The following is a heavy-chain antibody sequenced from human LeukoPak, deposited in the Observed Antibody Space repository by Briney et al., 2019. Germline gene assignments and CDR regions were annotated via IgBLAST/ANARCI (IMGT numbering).Heavy chain of an antibody. CDR1: GFTFSSYW. CDR3: ARVGSSWARDY. Sequence: PGGSLRLSCAASGFTFSSYWMNWVCQAPGKGLEWVANIKQDGSEKYYVDSVKGRFTISRDNAKNSLYLQMNSLRAEDTAVYYCARVGSSWARDYWGQGTLVTVSS. J-gene: IGHJ4*02. V-gene: IGHV3-7*01. D-gene: IGHD6-13*01. CDR2: IKQDGSEK.